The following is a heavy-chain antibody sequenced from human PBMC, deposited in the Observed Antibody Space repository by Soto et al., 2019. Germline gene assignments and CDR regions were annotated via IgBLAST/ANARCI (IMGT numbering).Heavy chain of an antibody. Sequence: QVQLVQSGAEVKKPGSSVKVSCKAAGGTFSSYAISWVRQSPGQGLEWMGGIIPIFGTANYAQKFQGRVTITADASTSRAYMELSGLMSEDTAMYYCAREGGYSGCDRRKYYFDYWGEGTLGTVSS. D-gene: IGHD5-12*01. V-gene: IGHV1-69*12. J-gene: IGHJ4*02. CDR3: AREGGYSGCDRRKYYFDY. CDR2: IIPIFGTA. CDR1: GGTFSSYA.